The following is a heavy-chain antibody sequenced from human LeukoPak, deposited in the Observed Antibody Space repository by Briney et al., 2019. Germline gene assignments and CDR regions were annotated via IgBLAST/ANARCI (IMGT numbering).Heavy chain of an antibody. J-gene: IGHJ5*02. Sequence: SETLSLTCTVSGGSISSGRYYWSWIRQPAGKGLEWIGRISTSGSTNYNPSLKSRVTISLDTSKNQFSLKLTSVTAVDTAVYYCATLPGGVTTPNPSWGQGTLVTVSS. CDR3: ATLPGGVTTPNPS. V-gene: IGHV4-61*02. D-gene: IGHD4-17*01. CDR2: ISTSGST. CDR1: GGSISSGRYY.